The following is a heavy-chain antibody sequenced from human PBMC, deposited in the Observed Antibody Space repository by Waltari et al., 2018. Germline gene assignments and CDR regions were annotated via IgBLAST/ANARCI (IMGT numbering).Heavy chain of an antibody. Sequence: QVQLVESGGGVVQPGRSLRLSCVASGFTFSIYGMHWVRQAPGKGLEWVAQTCNDGSRAFYLDSVKGRFTISRDNSMNTLYLQMNSLTIEDTAVYYCARDEWIRYTGAIDIWGQGTMVTVSS. J-gene: IGHJ3*02. V-gene: IGHV3-30*03. CDR3: ARDEWIRYTGAIDI. D-gene: IGHD5-12*01. CDR1: GFTFSIYG. CDR2: TCNDGSRA.